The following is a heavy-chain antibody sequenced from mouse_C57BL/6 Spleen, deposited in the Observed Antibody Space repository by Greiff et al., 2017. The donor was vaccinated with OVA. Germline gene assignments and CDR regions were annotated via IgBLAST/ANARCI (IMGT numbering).Heavy chain of an antibody. D-gene: IGHD2-5*01. CDR3: AREEDYSNGGFAY. CDR2: IYPGDGDT. CDR1: GYAFSSYW. V-gene: IGHV1-80*01. J-gene: IGHJ3*01. Sequence: QVQLKESGAELVKPGASVKISCTASGYAFSSYWMNWVQQRPGKGLEWIGQIYPGDGDTNYNGKFKGQGTLTADKSSSTAYMQLSSLTSEDSAVYFCAREEDYSNGGFAYWGQGTLVTVSA.